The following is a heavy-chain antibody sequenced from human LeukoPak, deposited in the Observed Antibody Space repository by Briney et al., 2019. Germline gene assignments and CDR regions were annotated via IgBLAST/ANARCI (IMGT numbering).Heavy chain of an antibody. J-gene: IGHJ4*02. CDR3: AKDFTRGLDYYGSGSYVVAHDY. Sequence: GGSLRLSCAASGFTFSSYSMNWVRQAPGKGLEWVAVISYDGSNKYYADSVKGRFTISRDNSKNTLYLQMNSLRAEDTAVYYCAKDFTRGLDYYGSGSYVVAHDYWGQGTLVTVSS. D-gene: IGHD3-10*01. CDR2: ISYDGSNK. V-gene: IGHV3-30*18. CDR1: GFTFSSYS.